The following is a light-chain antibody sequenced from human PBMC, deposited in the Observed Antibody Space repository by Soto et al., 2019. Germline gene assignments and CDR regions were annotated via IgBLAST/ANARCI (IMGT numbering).Light chain of an antibody. Sequence: DIPMTQSPSSLSASVGDRVTITCRASQGIGNDLGWYQQKPGKAPKRLIYTASSLQSGVPSRFSGSGSGTEFTLTISSLQPEDFATYYCLQHNSYPLTFGGGTKVEIK. CDR2: TAS. J-gene: IGKJ4*01. V-gene: IGKV1-17*01. CDR1: QGIGND. CDR3: LQHNSYPLT.